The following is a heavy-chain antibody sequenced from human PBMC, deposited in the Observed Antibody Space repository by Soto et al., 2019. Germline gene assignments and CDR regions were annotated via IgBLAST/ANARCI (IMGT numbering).Heavy chain of an antibody. CDR2: IYYSGST. Sequence: TLSLTCTVSGGSISSGGYYWSWIRQHPGKGLEWIGYIYYSGSTYYNPSLKSRVTISVDTSKNQFSLKLSSVTAADTAVYYCARQAVPAAIVYWGQGTLVTVSS. D-gene: IGHD2-2*01. J-gene: IGHJ4*02. V-gene: IGHV4-31*03. CDR3: ARQAVPAAIVY. CDR1: GGSISSGGYY.